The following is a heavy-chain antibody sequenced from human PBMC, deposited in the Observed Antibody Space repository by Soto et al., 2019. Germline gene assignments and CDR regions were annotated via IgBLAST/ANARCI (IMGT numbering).Heavy chain of an antibody. J-gene: IGHJ6*02. V-gene: IGHV4-31*03. Sequence: QVQLQESGPGLVKPSQTLSLTCTVSGGSISSGGYYWSWIRQHPGKGLEWIGYIYYSGSTYYNPSLKIRVTISVDTSKNQFSLKLSSVTAADTAVYYCARDSPHPPYYYGMDVWGQGTTVTVSS. CDR1: GGSISSGGYY. CDR3: ARDSPHPPYYYGMDV. CDR2: IYYSGST.